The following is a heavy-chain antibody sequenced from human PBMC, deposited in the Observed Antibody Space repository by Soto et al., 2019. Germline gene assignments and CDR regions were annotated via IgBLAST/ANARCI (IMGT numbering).Heavy chain of an antibody. CDR3: AKGRVPANGSYRIFGH. CDR1: GFTFRGFG. CDR2: ISDDGSKK. V-gene: IGHV3-30*18. J-gene: IGHJ4*02. Sequence: PGGSLRLSCSVSGFTFRGFGMHWVRQAPGKGLEWVAVISDDGSKKYYADSVKGRFTISRDDSQNTLFLHMDHLRDDDTAVYYCAKGRVPANGSYRIFGHWGQGTQVTVSS. D-gene: IGHD3-10*02.